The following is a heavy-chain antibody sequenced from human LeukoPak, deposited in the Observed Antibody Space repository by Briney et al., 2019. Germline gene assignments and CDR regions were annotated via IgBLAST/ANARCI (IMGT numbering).Heavy chain of an antibody. V-gene: IGHV3-48*02. CDR3: ARDLGGGGVFDY. CDR2: ISSSRSAM. Sequence: GGSLRLSCEASGFTFSSYSMNWVRQAPGKGLEWVSSISSSRSAMYYADSVKGRITISRDNAKNSLYLQMNSLRDEDTAVYYCARDLGGGGVFDYWGQGTLVTVSS. J-gene: IGHJ4*02. CDR1: GFTFSSYS. D-gene: IGHD3-16*01.